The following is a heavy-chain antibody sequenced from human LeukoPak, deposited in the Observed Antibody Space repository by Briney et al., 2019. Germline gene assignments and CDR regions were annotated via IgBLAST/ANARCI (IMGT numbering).Heavy chain of an antibody. D-gene: IGHD3-16*01. Sequence: GGSLRLSCGTSGFTFNNYVMNWVRQAPGKGLELVSSISSSSFTYSQDYVKRRYIISRDVANNTLLLHMNSLRAEDSALYFCAKGSQESPRTMLNAFDMWGQGTVVTVSS. J-gene: IGHJ3*02. CDR2: ISSSSFT. V-gene: IGHV3-69-1*02. CDR1: GFTFNNYV. CDR3: AKGSQESPRTMLNAFDM.